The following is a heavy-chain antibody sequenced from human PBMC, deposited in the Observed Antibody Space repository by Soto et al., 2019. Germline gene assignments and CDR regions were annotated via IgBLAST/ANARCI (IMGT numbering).Heavy chain of an antibody. D-gene: IGHD6-13*01. CDR3: AKVTKRAAAGRYEYYKYGMDV. V-gene: IGHV3-23*01. CDR2: ISGSGGSS. J-gene: IGHJ6*02. Sequence: GGSQRLSCAAPGFAFITYAMTCVLQSPVKVLEWVSVISGSGGSSYYADSVKGRFTVSRDNSKNTLFLQMNGLRAEDTAVYYCAKVTKRAAAGRYEYYKYGMDVWGQGTTVTVSS. CDR1: GFAFITYA.